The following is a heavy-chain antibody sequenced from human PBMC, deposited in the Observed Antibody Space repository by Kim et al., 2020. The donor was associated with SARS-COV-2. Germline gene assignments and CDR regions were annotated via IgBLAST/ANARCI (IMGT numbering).Heavy chain of an antibody. J-gene: IGHJ3*02. Sequence: SLRLSCAASGFTFDDYAMHWVRQAPGKGLEWVSGISWNSGSIGYADSVKGRFTISRDNAKNSLYLQMNSLRAEDTALYYCAIWYYYDSSGYNHAFDIWGQGTMVTVSS. V-gene: IGHV3-9*01. CDR1: GFTFDDYA. D-gene: IGHD3-22*01. CDR3: AIWYYYDSSGYNHAFDI. CDR2: ISWNSGSI.